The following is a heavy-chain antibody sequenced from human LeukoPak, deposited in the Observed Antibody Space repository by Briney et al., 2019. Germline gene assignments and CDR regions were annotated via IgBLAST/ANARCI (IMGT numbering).Heavy chain of an antibody. V-gene: IGHV1-24*01. J-gene: IGHJ4*02. CDR2: FDPEDGET. D-gene: IGHD2-15*01. Sequence: ASVKVSCKVSGYTLTELSMHWVRQAPGKGLEWMGGFDPEDGETIYAQKFQGRVTMTEDTSTDTAYMELSSLRSEDTAVYYCATPLGYCSGGSCYFDYWGQGTLVTVSS. CDR1: GYTLTELS. CDR3: ATPLGYCSGGSCYFDY.